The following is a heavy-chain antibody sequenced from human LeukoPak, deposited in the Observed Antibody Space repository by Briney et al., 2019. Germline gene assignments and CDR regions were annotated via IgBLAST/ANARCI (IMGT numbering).Heavy chain of an antibody. CDR2: ISSSGRTT. Sequence: PGRSLRLSCAASGFTFSSYNMNWVRQAPGKGLEWISYISSSGRTTNYADSVKGRFTISRDNAKNSLYLQMNSLKDGDTAVYYCATSGTYRFDYWGQGTLVTVSS. D-gene: IGHD1-26*01. J-gene: IGHJ4*02. CDR1: GFTFSSYN. CDR3: ATSGTYRFDY. V-gene: IGHV3-48*02.